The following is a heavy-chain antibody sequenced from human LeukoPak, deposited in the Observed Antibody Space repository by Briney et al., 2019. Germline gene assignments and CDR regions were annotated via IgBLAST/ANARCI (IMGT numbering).Heavy chain of an antibody. CDR2: FDPEDGET. V-gene: IGHV1-24*01. Sequence: EASVKVSCKVSGYTLTELSMHWVRQAPGKGLEWMGGFDPEDGETIYAQKFQGRVTMTEDTSTDTAYMELSSLRSEDTAVYYCATGLMHLVLRFFEWLHFDYWGQGTLVTVSS. CDR1: GYTLTELS. J-gene: IGHJ4*02. CDR3: ATGLMHLVLRFFEWLHFDY. D-gene: IGHD3-3*01.